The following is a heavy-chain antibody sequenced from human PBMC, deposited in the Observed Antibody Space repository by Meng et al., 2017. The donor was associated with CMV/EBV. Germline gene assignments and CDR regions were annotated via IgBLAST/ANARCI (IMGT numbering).Heavy chain of an antibody. J-gene: IGHJ6*02. V-gene: IGHV4-61*01. CDR2: IYYSGST. CDR1: GGSVSSGSYY. D-gene: IGHD6-19*01. CDR3: AKRSQWLLGLYYYYGLDV. Sequence: SETLSLTCTVSGGSVSSGSYYWSWIRQPPGKGLEWIGYIYYSGSTNYNPSLKSRVTISVDTSKNQFSLKLSSVTAADTALYYCAKRSQWLLGLYYYYGLDVWGQGTTVTVSS.